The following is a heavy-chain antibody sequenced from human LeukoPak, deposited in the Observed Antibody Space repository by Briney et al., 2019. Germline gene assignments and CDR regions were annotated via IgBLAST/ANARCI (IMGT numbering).Heavy chain of an antibody. D-gene: IGHD2/OR15-2a*01. J-gene: IGHJ4*02. Sequence: SETLSLTCAVYGGSFSGYYWSWIRQPPGKGLEWIGEINHSGSTNYNPSLKGRVTISVDTSKNQFSLKLSSVTAADTAVYYCVRAWAFQYYFDYWGQGTLVTVSS. CDR1: GGSFSGYY. CDR2: INHSGST. V-gene: IGHV4-34*01. CDR3: VRAWAFQYYFDY.